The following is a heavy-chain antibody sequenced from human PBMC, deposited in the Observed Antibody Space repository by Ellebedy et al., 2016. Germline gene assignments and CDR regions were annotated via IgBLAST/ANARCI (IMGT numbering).Heavy chain of an antibody. D-gene: IGHD3-10*01. CDR2: IRGEKYGATT. J-gene: IGHJ6*03. CDR3: CRSRRGVIYPDDYYYYMDV. CDR1: GFVFGDFG. Sequence: GESLKISCTTSGFVFGDFGMSWIRQAPGKGLEWLAFIRGEKYGATTEYAASVQGRFTISRDDSKSIVYLQMNSLKTEDSAVYYCCRSRRGVIYPDDYYYYMDVWGKGTTVTVSS. V-gene: IGHV3-49*03.